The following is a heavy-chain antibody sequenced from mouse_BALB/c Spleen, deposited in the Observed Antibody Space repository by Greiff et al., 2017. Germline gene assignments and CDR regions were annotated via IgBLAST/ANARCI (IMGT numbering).Heavy chain of an antibody. CDR1: GYSITSGYY. D-gene: IGHD2-14*01. V-gene: IGHV3-6*02. Sequence: EVKLMESGPGLVKPSQSLSLTCSVTGYSITSGYYWNWIRQFPGNKLEWMGYISYDGSNNYNPSLKNRISITRDTSKNQFFLKLNSVTTEDTATYYCARGEVRYAMDYWGQGTSVTVSS. J-gene: IGHJ4*01. CDR3: ARGEVRYAMDY. CDR2: ISYDGSN.